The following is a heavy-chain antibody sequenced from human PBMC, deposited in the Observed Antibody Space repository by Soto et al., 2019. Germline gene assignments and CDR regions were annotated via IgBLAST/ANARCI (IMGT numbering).Heavy chain of an antibody. V-gene: IGHV4-34*01. Sequence: QVQLQQWGAGLLKPSETLSLTCAVYGGSFSGYYWSWIRQPPGKGLEWIGEINHSGSTNYNPSLKRRVTISVDTSKNQFSLKLSSVTAADTAVYYCAWGGGWADYYYYGMDVWGQGTTVTVSS. J-gene: IGHJ6*02. CDR3: AWGGGWADYYYYGMDV. D-gene: IGHD6-19*01. CDR2: INHSGST. CDR1: GGSFSGYY.